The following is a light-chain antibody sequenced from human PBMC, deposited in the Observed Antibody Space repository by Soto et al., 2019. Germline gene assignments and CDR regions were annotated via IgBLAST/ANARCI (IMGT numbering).Light chain of an antibody. CDR1: QSIDTY. CDR2: ATF. J-gene: IGKJ2*01. Sequence: DIQMTQSPSSLSASVGDRLTITCRASQSIDTYVNWYQHKPGKAPRLLIFATFTLQGGVPSRFSGSGSGTDFTLTISSLQPEDFATYYCQQSYSTPYTFGQGTKLEIK. CDR3: QQSYSTPYT. V-gene: IGKV1-39*01.